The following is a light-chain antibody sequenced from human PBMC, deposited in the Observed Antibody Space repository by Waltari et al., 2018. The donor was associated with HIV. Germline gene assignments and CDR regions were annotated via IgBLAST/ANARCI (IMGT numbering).Light chain of an antibody. CDR2: DND. CDR1: SSNIGNSY. V-gene: IGLV1-51*01. Sequence: QSVLTQPPSVSAAPGQKVTISYSGSSSNIGNSYVSWYQQLPGTAPKLLIYDNDKRPSGIPDRFSGSKSGTSATLGITGLQTGDEADYSCGTWDSRLSAFVFGTVTKVTVL. J-gene: IGLJ1*01. CDR3: GTWDSRLSAFV.